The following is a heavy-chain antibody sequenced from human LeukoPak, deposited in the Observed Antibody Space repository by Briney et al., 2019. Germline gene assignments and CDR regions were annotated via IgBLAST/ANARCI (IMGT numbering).Heavy chain of an antibody. J-gene: IGHJ6*03. CDR2: IRTEDYDGAT. Sequence: GGSLRLSCAVSGFTFGDYAMSWVRQAPRKGLEWVGFIRTEDYDGATDYGASVKGRFTISRDDSKNIAYLQMNSLNTEDTGIYFCTRIFGYYYFYMDVWGKGTTVIVSS. CDR1: GFTFGDYA. D-gene: IGHD3-16*01. V-gene: IGHV3-49*04. CDR3: TRIFGYYYFYMDV.